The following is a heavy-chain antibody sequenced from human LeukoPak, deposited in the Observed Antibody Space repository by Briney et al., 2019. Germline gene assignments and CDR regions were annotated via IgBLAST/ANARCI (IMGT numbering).Heavy chain of an antibody. J-gene: IGHJ4*02. Sequence: QSGGSLRLSCAASGFTFSSYAMSWVRQAPGEGLEWVSGISAGGGSTYYADSVKGRFTISRDNSKNTLYLQMSSLRAEDTAVYYCARDDYGETFDCWGQGTLVTVSS. D-gene: IGHD4-17*01. CDR3: ARDDYGETFDC. CDR1: GFTFSSYA. CDR2: ISAGGGST. V-gene: IGHV3-23*01.